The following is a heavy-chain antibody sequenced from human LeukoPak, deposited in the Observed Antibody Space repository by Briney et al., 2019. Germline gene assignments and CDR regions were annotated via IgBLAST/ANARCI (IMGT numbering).Heavy chain of an antibody. Sequence: PGGSLRLSCAASGFTFSSYSMNWVRQAPGKGLEWVSYISSSSSTIYYADSVKGRFTISRDNAKNSLYLQMNSLRAEDTAVYYCATLPAVADIDYWGQGTLVTVSS. J-gene: IGHJ4*02. CDR1: GFTFSSYS. CDR2: ISSSSSTI. CDR3: ATLPAVADIDY. V-gene: IGHV3-48*04. D-gene: IGHD6-19*01.